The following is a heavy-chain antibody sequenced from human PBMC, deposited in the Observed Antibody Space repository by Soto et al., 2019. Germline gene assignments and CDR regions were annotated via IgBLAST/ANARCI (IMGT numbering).Heavy chain of an antibody. CDR3: AKPMAMVRGVKGWFDP. CDR2: INHSGST. J-gene: IGHJ5*02. Sequence: QVQLQQWGAGLLKPSETLSLTCAVYGGSFSGYYWSWIRQPPGKGLEWIGEINHSGSTNYNPSLKRRVTISVDTSKNQFSMQLSSVTAADTAVYYCAKPMAMVRGVKGWFDPWGQGTLVTVSS. D-gene: IGHD3-10*01. CDR1: GGSFSGYY. V-gene: IGHV4-34*01.